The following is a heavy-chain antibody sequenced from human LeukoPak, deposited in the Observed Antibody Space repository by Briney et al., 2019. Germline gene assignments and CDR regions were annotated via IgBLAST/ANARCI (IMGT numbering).Heavy chain of an antibody. CDR1: GFTFSSYW. Sequence: GGSLRLSCAASGFTFSSYWMHWVRQAPGKGLVWVSRINSDGSSTSYADSVKGRFTISRDNAKNTLYLQMNSLRAEDTAVYYCARGSSGYGYILSYWGQGALVTVSS. CDR2: INSDGSST. CDR3: ARGSSGYGYILSY. J-gene: IGHJ4*02. V-gene: IGHV3-74*01. D-gene: IGHD5-18*01.